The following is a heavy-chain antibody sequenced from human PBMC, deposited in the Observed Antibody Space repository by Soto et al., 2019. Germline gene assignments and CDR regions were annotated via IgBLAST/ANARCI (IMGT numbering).Heavy chain of an antibody. CDR2: IRSKAYGGTT. V-gene: IGHV3-49*05. CDR3: TRDYSGYDLDDAFDI. Sequence: EVQLVESGGGLVKPGRSLRLSCTASGFTFGDYAMSWFRQAPGKGLEWVGFIRSKAYGGTTEYAASVKGRFTISRDDSKSIAYLQMNSLKTEDTAVYYCTRDYSGYDLDDAFDIWGQGTMVTVSS. D-gene: IGHD5-12*01. J-gene: IGHJ3*02. CDR1: GFTFGDYA.